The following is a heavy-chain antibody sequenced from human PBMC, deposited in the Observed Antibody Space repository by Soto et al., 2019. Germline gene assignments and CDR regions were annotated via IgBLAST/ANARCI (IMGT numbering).Heavy chain of an antibody. Sequence: KGLEWVSAISGSGGSTYYADSVKARFPISRDNSKTTLSLQMNSLRAEATAVFFFSKAKTAYALPACSRHVWCKGTPVTVSS. CDR2: ISGSGGST. CDR3: SKAKTAYALPACSRHV. J-gene: IGHJ6*04. D-gene: IGHD2-21*01. V-gene: IGHV3-23*01.